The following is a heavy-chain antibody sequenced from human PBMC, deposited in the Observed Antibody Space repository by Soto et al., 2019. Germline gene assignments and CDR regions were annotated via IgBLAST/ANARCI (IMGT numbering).Heavy chain of an antibody. CDR2: IIPIFGTA. CDR3: ARTMVRGVIRESQDFDY. D-gene: IGHD3-10*01. Sequence: SVKVSCKASGGTFSSYAISWVRQAPGQGLEWMGGIIPIFGTANYAQKFQGRVTITADKSTSTAYMELSSLRSEDTAVYYCARTMVRGVIRESQDFDYWGQGTLVTVSS. J-gene: IGHJ4*02. V-gene: IGHV1-69*06. CDR1: GGTFSSYA.